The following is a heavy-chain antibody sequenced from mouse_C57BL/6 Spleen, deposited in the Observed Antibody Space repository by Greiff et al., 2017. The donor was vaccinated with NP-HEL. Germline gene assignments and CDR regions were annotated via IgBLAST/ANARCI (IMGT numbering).Heavy chain of an antibody. V-gene: IGHV1-18*01. CDR3: AIGDCYYDAMDY. J-gene: IGHJ4*01. CDR2: INPNNGGT. Sequence: EVQLQQSGPELVKPGASVKIPCKASGYTFTDYNMDWVKQSHGKSLEWIGDINPNNGGTIYNQKFKGKATLTVDKYSSTAYMELRSLTSEDTAVYYCAIGDCYYDAMDYWGQGTSVTVSS. D-gene: IGHD2-3*01. CDR1: GYTFTDYN.